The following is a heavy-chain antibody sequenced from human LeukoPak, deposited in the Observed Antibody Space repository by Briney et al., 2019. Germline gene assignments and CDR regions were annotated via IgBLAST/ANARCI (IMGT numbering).Heavy chain of an antibody. J-gene: IGHJ4*02. Sequence: ASVKVSCKVSGYSLTELSTHWVRQAPGKGLEWMGGFDPEDGETIYAQKFQGRVTMTEDTSTDTAYMELSSLRSEDTAVYYCATALVATITGNFDYWGQGTLVTVSS. V-gene: IGHV1-24*01. D-gene: IGHD5-12*01. CDR3: ATALVATITGNFDY. CDR2: FDPEDGET. CDR1: GYSLTELS.